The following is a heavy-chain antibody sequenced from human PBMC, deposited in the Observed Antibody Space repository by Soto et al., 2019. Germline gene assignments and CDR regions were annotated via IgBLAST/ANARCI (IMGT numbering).Heavy chain of an antibody. J-gene: IGHJ5*02. CDR3: ARESYYDILTGYYSGWFDP. D-gene: IGHD3-9*01. CDR2: IYYSGST. CDR1: GGSISSYY. V-gene: IGHV4-59*01. Sequence: SETLSLTCTVSGGSISSYYWSWIRQPPGKGLEWIGYIYYSGSTNYNPSLKSRVTISVDTSKNQFSLKLSSVTAADTAVYYCARESYYDILTGYYSGWFDPWGQGTLVTVSS.